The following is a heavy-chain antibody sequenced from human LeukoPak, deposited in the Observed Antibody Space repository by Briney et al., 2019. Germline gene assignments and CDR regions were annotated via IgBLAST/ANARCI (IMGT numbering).Heavy chain of an antibody. J-gene: IGHJ5*02. V-gene: IGHV3-48*03. CDR3: ARVCRGSPWSVRWFDP. CDR2: ISSSGTTI. D-gene: IGHD6-13*01. CDR1: GFIFSSYA. Sequence: PGGSLRLSCTASGFIFSSYAMHWVRQAPGKGLEWVSYISSSGTTIYYADSVKGRFTIARDNAKNSLYLQMNSLRAEDTAVYYCARVCRGSPWSVRWFDPWGQGTLVTVSS.